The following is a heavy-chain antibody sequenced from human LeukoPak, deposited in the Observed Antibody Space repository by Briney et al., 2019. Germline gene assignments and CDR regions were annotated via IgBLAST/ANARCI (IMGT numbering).Heavy chain of an antibody. Sequence: PGGSLRLSCAASGFTSSIYAMHWVRQAPGKGLEWVSAVSGSGGSTYYADSVKGRITISRDNSKHTLYLQKNSLRAEDTDVYYCAKDPYLNYDFWSGYFLDNPHWGQGTLVTVSS. CDR1: GFTSSIYA. CDR2: VSGSGGST. J-gene: IGHJ4*02. V-gene: IGHV3-23*01. D-gene: IGHD3-3*01. CDR3: AKDPYLNYDFWSGYFLDNPH.